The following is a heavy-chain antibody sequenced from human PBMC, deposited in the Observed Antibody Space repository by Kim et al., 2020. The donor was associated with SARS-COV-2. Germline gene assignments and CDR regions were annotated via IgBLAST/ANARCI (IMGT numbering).Heavy chain of an antibody. Sequence: DYAVSVKSRITINPDTSKNQFSLQLNSVTPEDTAVYYCARDLAVAGTGDYWGQGTLVTVSS. V-gene: IGHV6-1*01. D-gene: IGHD6-19*01. CDR3: ARDLAVAGTGDY. J-gene: IGHJ4*02.